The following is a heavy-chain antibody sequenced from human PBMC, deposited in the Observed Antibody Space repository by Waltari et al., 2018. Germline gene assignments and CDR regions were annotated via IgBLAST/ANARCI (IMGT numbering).Heavy chain of an antibody. CDR1: GFPFWISW. D-gene: IGHD1-26*01. V-gene: IGHV3-7*01. J-gene: IGHJ3*02. Sequence: EVELVASGGGLVQPGWSLRLSYLASGFPFWISWLARVRQADWKGVEWLASIKKNASEKYYLDSIKGRFAISRDNPKNSVYLQMKSLRGEETALYYGARDLGQHSGWNPGAFDIWGRGTVVTVSS. CDR2: IKKNASEK. CDR3: ARDLGQHSGWNPGAFDI.